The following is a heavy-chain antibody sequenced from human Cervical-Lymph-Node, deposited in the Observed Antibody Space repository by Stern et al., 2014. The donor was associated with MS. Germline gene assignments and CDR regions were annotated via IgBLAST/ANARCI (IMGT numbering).Heavy chain of an antibody. CDR1: GFTVSSNY. CDR3: ADTPYAEYFQH. J-gene: IGHJ1*01. Sequence: EVQLVESGGGLIQPGGSLRLSCAASGFTVSSNYMSWVRQAPGKGLEWVSVIYSGGTTYYADSVKGRFTISRDNSKNTLYLQMNSLRAEDTAVYYCADTPYAEYFQHWGQGTLVTVSS. V-gene: IGHV3-53*01. CDR2: IYSGGTT.